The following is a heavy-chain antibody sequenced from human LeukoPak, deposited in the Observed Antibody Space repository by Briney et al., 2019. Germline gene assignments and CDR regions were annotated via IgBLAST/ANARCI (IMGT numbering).Heavy chain of an antibody. V-gene: IGHV3-23*01. CDR1: GFTFSSYA. J-gene: IGHJ4*02. D-gene: IGHD1-26*01. CDR2: ISGSGGST. Sequence: PGGSLRLSCAAPGFTFSSYAMSWVRQAPGKGLEWVSAISGSGGSTYYADSVKGRFTISRDNSKNTLYLQMNSLRAEDTAVYYCAKDSGSYQYYFDYWGQGTLVTVSS. CDR3: AKDSGSYQYYFDY.